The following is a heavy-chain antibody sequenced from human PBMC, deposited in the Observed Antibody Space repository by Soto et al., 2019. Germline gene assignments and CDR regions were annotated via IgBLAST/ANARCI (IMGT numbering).Heavy chain of an antibody. D-gene: IGHD3-9*01. CDR1: GFTFSAFA. CDR2: ISYDGGNK. V-gene: IGHV3-30-3*01. Sequence: QVQLVESGGGVVQPGRSLRLSCAASGFTFSAFAMHWVRQAPGKGLEWVAVISYDGGNKYYADSVKGRFTISRDNSKNTMYLQMNSLRAEDTAVYYCARDRDYAVLPAYPTGGFDVWGQGTVVTVSS. J-gene: IGHJ3*01. CDR3: ARDRDYAVLPAYPTGGFDV.